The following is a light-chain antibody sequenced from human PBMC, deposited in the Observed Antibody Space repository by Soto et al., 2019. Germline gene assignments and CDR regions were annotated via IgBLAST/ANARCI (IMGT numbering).Light chain of an antibody. J-gene: IGKJ5*01. Sequence: MTQSPLILPVTPGEPASISCRSSQSLVYNNTYIYLDWYLQKPGQSPQLLIYLGSHRDTGVPSRVSSSGTGMDFTLKVSGVEAGDFGTYDFMQTLQGVPIGQGTRLEI. CDR1: QSLVYNNTYIY. V-gene: IGKV2-28*01. CDR2: LGS. CDR3: MQTLQGVP.